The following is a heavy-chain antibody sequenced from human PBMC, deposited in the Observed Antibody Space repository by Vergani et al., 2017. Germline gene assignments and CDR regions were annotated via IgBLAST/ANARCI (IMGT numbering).Heavy chain of an antibody. CDR1: GGSITYGAFY. J-gene: IGHJ4*02. CDR2: IYYSENK. CDR3: ARLGLTASRREAPVFDY. Sequence: QLQLQESGPGLVKPSETLSLTCTVSGGSITYGAFYWGWIRQSPGKGLEWIGSIYYSENKFYNPSLESRVTLSIDTTKNQFSLKLKSVTAADTAVYYCARLGLTASRREAPVFDYWGQGTLVTVSS. D-gene: IGHD6-13*01. V-gene: IGHV4-39*01.